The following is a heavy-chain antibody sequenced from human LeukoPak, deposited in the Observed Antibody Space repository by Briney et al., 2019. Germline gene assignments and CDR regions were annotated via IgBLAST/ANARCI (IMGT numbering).Heavy chain of an antibody. CDR3: ARHGASMNYFDY. Sequence: SQTLSLTCTVSGGSISSGSYYWSWIRQPAGKGLEWIGRIYYSGSTYYNPSLKSRVTISVDTSKNQFSLKLSSVTAADTAVYYCARHGASMNYFDYWGQGTLVTVSS. CDR2: IYYSGST. D-gene: IGHD3-16*01. CDR1: GGSISSGSYY. J-gene: IGHJ4*02. V-gene: IGHV4-61*02.